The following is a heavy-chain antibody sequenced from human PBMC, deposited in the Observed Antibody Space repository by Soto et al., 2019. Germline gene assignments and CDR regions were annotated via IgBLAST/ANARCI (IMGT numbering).Heavy chain of an antibody. CDR1: GYTFTSYG. Sequence: ASEEVFCKASGYTFTSYGTSWVRQAPGQGIEWMGWISAYNGNTNYAQKLQGRVTMTTDTSTSTAYMELRSLRSAETAGYYCAGSPAYYYDSSGYLYWGQGTLVAVSS. D-gene: IGHD3-22*01. J-gene: IGHJ4*02. CDR3: AGSPAYYYDSSGYLY. V-gene: IGHV1-18*04. CDR2: ISAYNGNT.